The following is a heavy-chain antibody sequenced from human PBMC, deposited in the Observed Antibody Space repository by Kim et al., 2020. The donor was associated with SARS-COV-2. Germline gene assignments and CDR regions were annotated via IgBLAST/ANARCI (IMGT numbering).Heavy chain of an antibody. D-gene: IGHD2-15*01. CDR3: GKCSGASGLDSYFDY. Sequence: AASVEGRFTISRDNSKNTGLLQMNSLRGDDAAVYYCGKCSGASGLDSYFDYWGQGTLVTVSS. V-gene: IGHV3-23*01. J-gene: IGHJ4*02.